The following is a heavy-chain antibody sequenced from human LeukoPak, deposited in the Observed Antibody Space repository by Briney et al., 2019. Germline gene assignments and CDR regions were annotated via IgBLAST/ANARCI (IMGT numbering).Heavy chain of an antibody. V-gene: IGHV1-69*13. CDR3: AIEGGLGMDSLLYRWFDP. D-gene: IGHD2-2*02. CDR1: GGTFKNYV. Sequence: ASVKVSCKASGGTFKNYVITWVRQAPGQGLEWMGNIMPIFGTINYAQTFQGRLTISADESTSTAYMELSSLTSDDTAFYYCAIEGGLGMDSLLYRWFDPWGQGTLVTVS. CDR2: IMPIFGTI. J-gene: IGHJ5*02.